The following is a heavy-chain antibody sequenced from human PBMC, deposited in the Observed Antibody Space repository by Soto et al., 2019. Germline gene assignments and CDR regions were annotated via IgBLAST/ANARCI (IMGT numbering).Heavy chain of an antibody. CDR2: IFGSGTT. Sequence: SETLSLTCTVSGGSITSDYSCWSWIRQPPGEGLEWIGHIFGSGTTYTNPSLRSQVAISLDTSKNHFSLTLSSVTAADTAVYYCARGPSGDKVHYWGQGALVT. V-gene: IGHV4-30-4*01. CDR1: GGSITSDYSC. CDR3: ARGPSGDKVHY. J-gene: IGHJ4*02. D-gene: IGHD7-27*01.